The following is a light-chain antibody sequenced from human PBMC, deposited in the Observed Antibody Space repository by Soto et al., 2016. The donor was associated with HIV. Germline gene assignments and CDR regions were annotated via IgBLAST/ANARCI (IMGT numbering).Light chain of an antibody. CDR1: QDISNY. V-gene: IGKV1-33*01. CDR2: DAS. CDR3: QQYDFLPYT. Sequence: DIQMTQSPSSLSASVGDRVTITCQASQDISNYLNWYQQKPGKAPKLLIYDASNLETGVPSRFSGSGSGTDFTFTITSLQPEDFATYYCQQYDFLPYTFGQGTKLEIK. J-gene: IGKJ2*01.